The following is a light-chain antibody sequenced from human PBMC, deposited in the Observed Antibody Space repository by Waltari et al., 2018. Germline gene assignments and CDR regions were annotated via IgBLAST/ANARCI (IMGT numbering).Light chain of an antibody. CDR3: QQSYSTLRIT. V-gene: IGKV1-39*01. CDR1: QSVSSY. CDR2: AAS. Sequence: DIQMTQSPSSLSASLGDRVTVTCRASQSVSSYLNWYQQKPGKAPKLWIYAASNLQSGVPSRFSGSGSGTDFTLTISSLQPEDFATYYCQQSYSTLRITFGQGTRLEIK. J-gene: IGKJ5*01.